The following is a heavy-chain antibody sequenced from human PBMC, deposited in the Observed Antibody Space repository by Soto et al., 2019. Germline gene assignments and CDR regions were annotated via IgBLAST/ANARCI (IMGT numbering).Heavy chain of an antibody. CDR1: GYTFARYT. Sequence: KVSCKASGYTFARYTMNWVRQAPGQRLEWMGWINPDNGNTKSSQKFQDRVIITRDTSASTAYMDLRRLRGEDTAVYYCSRGIATGQLDPWGQGTLVTVSS. CDR3: SRGIATGQLDP. CDR2: INPDNGNT. V-gene: IGHV1-3*01. D-gene: IGHD2-15*01. J-gene: IGHJ5*02.